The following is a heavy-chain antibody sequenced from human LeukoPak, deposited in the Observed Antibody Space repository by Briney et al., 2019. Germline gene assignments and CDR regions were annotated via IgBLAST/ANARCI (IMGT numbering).Heavy chain of an antibody. CDR2: IWSDATNQ. CDR3: AKGFRLGYCSSTSCPEPHFDY. Sequence: GGSLRLSCEASGFTFSHYGMHWVRQAPGKGLEWVAVIWSDATNQYYADSVKGRFTISRDNFKKTVSLQMNNLRAEDTAVYYCAKGFRLGYCSSTSCPEPHFDYWGQGTLVTVSS. D-gene: IGHD2-2*01. V-gene: IGHV3-33*06. J-gene: IGHJ4*02. CDR1: GFTFSHYG.